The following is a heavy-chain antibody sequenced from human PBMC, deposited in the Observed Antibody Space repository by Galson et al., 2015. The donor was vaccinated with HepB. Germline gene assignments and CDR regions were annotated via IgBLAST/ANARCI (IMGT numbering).Heavy chain of an antibody. V-gene: IGHV3-30*19. J-gene: IGHJ5*02. CDR3: ARRGFCSGGSCYSGGWFDP. D-gene: IGHD2-15*01. Sequence: SLRLSCAGSGFTFSSYGMHWVRQAPGTGLEWGAVISYEINNKHYADSVKGRFTISRDSFMNTLYLQMNSLRPEDTAVYYCARRGFCSGGSCYSGGWFDPWGQGTLVTVSS. CDR1: GFTFSSYG. CDR2: ISYEINNK.